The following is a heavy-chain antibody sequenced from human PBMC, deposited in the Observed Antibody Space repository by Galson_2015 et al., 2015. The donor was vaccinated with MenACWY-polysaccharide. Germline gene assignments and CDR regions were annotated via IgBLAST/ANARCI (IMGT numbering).Heavy chain of an antibody. V-gene: IGHV3-21*01. D-gene: IGHD5-24*01. Sequence: SLRLSCAASGFTFSNYTMNWVRQAPGKGLEWVSSISRSSTYIYYIDSVKGQFTISRDNAKNSLYLQMTSLRAEDTAVYYCTTCAVEMPFDYWGQGILVTVSS. J-gene: IGHJ4*02. CDR3: TTCAVEMPFDY. CDR2: ISRSSTYI. CDR1: GFTFSNYT.